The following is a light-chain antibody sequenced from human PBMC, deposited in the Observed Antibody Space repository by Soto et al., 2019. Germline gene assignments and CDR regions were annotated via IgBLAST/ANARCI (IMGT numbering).Light chain of an antibody. CDR2: GPF. CDR3: QQYNDWPLT. V-gene: IGKV3-15*01. CDR1: QSVSDN. Sequence: EILMTQSPVTLSVSPGERITLSCRASQSVSDNLAWYQQKPGQAPSLLIYGPFTRATGVPARFSGAESGTEFTLTISSLQSEDFELYYCQQYNDWPLTFGQGTKVEI. J-gene: IGKJ1*01.